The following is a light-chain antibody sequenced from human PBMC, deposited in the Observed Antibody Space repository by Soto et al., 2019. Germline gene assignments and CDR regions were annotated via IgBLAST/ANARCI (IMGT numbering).Light chain of an antibody. J-gene: IGKJ1*01. Sequence: DIQMTQSPSSLSASVGDRVTITCRASQSISSYLNWYQQKPGKAPKLLIYAASSLQSGVPSRFSGSGSGTDFTLTISSLQPEDFATYYCQQIYRTPRTFGQGTKVDIK. CDR3: QQIYRTPRT. CDR1: QSISSY. CDR2: AAS. V-gene: IGKV1-39*01.